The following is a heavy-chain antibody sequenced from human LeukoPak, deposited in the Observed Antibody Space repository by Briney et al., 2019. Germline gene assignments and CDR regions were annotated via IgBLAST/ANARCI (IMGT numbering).Heavy chain of an antibody. CDR3: ARIVVVPAAAHRDFDY. V-gene: IGHV4-30-4*08. J-gene: IGHJ4*02. D-gene: IGHD2-2*01. CDR2: IYYSGST. Sequence: SETLSLTCTVSGGSISSYYWSWIRQPPGKGLEWIGYIYYSGSTYYNPSLKSRVTISVDTSKNQFSLKLSSVTAADTAVYYCARIVVVPAAAHRDFDYWGQGTLVTVSS. CDR1: GGSISSYY.